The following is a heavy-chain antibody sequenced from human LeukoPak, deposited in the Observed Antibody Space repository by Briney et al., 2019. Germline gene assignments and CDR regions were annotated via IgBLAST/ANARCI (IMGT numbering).Heavy chain of an antibody. D-gene: IGHD6-19*01. V-gene: IGHV4-34*01. CDR2: INHSGST. J-gene: IGHJ5*02. CDR1: GGSFSGYY. CDR3: ARGGLRVWYSSGWHWFDP. Sequence: SETLSLTCAVYGGSFSGYYWSWIRQPPGKGLEWIGEINHSGSTNYNPSLKSRVTISVDTSKNQFSLKLSSVTAADPAVYHCARGGLRVWYSSGWHWFDPWGQGTLVTVSS.